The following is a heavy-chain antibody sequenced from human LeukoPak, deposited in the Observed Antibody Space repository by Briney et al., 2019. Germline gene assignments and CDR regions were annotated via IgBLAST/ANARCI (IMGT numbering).Heavy chain of an antibody. CDR3: ARVIPTTGPDAFDI. D-gene: IGHD2-21*01. Sequence: ASVKVSCKASGYTFTSYGISWVRQAPGQGLEWTGWINTNTGNPTYAQGFTGRFVFSLDTSVSTAYLQISSLKAEDTAVYYCARVIPTTGPDAFDIWGQGTMVTVSS. V-gene: IGHV7-4-1*02. CDR2: INTNTGNP. CDR1: GYTFTSYG. J-gene: IGHJ3*02.